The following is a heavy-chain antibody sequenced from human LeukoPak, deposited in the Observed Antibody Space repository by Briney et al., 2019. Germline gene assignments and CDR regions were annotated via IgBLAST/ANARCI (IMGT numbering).Heavy chain of an antibody. CDR3: ARDLQIAARQGSYFDY. CDR1: GFPFSTYS. D-gene: IGHD6-6*01. J-gene: IGHJ4*02. Sequence: GGSLRLSCATSGFPFSTYSMNWVRQAPGKGLEGVSYISSSSTTIYYAASVKGRFTISRDTAKNSLYLQMNSLRAEDTAVNYCARDLQIAARQGSYFDYWGQGTLVTVSP. CDR2: ISSSSTTI. V-gene: IGHV3-48*01.